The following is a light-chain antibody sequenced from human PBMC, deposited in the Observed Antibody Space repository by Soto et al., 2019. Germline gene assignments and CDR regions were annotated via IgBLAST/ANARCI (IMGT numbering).Light chain of an antibody. Sequence: QSVLTQPASVSGSPGQSITISCTGTSSDVGSYNLVSWYQQHPGKAPKLIIYEVGKRPSGVSNRFSGSKSDNTASLTISGLQAEDEADYYCCSYAGSSTVVFGGGTKLTVL. CDR1: SSDVGSYNL. V-gene: IGLV2-23*02. CDR3: CSYAGSSTVV. CDR2: EVG. J-gene: IGLJ2*01.